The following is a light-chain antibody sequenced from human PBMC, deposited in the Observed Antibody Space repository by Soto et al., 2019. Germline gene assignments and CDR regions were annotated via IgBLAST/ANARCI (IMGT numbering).Light chain of an antibody. Sequence: QSALTQPASVSGSPGQSITISCTGTSSDIGGYNYVSCYQHHPGNAPKLMIYDVSNRPSGGSNRFSGSKSGNTASLTISGLPAEDEANYHRRSYTSRTTLVIFGGPTNLTVL. J-gene: IGLJ2*01. V-gene: IGLV2-14*03. CDR3: RSYTSRTTLVI. CDR1: SSDIGGYNY. CDR2: DVS.